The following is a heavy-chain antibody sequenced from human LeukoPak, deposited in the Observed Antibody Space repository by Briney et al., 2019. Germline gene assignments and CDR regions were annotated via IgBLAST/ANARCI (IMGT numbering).Heavy chain of an antibody. J-gene: IGHJ5*02. CDR2: IYYSGST. V-gene: IGHV4-59*11. D-gene: IGHD3-10*01. Sequence: PSETLSLTCTVSGVSISSHYWSWLRQPPGKGLEWLGYIYYSGSTNYNPSLKSRVTISVDTSKNQFSLKVSSVTAADTAVYYCARASRSGSGSYYSNWFDPWGQGTLVTVSS. CDR3: ARASRSGSGSYYSNWFDP. CDR1: GVSISSHY.